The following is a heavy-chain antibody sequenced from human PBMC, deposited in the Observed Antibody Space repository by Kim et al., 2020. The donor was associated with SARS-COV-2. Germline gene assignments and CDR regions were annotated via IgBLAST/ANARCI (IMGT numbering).Heavy chain of an antibody. V-gene: IGHV3-13*01. Sequence: GGSLRLSCAASGFTFSSYDMHWVRQATGKGLEWVSAIGTAGDTYYPGSVKGRFTISRENAKNSLYLQMNSLRAGDTAVYYCARGRYIYSSSWYRGGYFDYWGQGTLVTVSS. D-gene: IGHD6-13*01. CDR3: ARGRYIYSSSWYRGGYFDY. CDR2: IGTAGDT. J-gene: IGHJ4*02. CDR1: GFTFSSYD.